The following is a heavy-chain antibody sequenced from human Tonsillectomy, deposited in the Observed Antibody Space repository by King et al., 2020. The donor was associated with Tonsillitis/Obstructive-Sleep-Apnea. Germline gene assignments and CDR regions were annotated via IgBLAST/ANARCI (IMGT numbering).Heavy chain of an antibody. J-gene: IGHJ4*02. D-gene: IGHD6-13*01. CDR3: ARDSPSEAAAASF. Sequence: VQLVESGGGLVQPGGSLRLSCAASGFTVSSNYMSWVRQAPGKGLEWVSVIYSGGSTYYADSVKGRFTISRDNSKNTLYLQMNSLRAEDTAVYYCARDSPSEAAAASFWGQGTLVTVSS. CDR2: IYSGGST. CDR1: GFTVSSNY. V-gene: IGHV3-66*01.